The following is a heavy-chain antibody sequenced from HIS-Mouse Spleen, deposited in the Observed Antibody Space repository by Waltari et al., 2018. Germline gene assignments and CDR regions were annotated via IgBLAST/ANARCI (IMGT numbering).Heavy chain of an antibody. CDR3: ARMRYYDFWSGLDY. CDR2: IHYSGST. Sequence: QLQLQESGPGLVKPSETLSLTCPVSGGSISSSSYYWCWIRRPPGKGREWIGSIHYSGSTYYNPSLKSRVTISVDTSKNQFSLKLSSVTAADTAVYYCARMRYYDFWSGLDYWGQGTLVTVSS. V-gene: IGHV4-39*07. J-gene: IGHJ4*02. CDR1: GGSISSSSYY. D-gene: IGHD3-3*01.